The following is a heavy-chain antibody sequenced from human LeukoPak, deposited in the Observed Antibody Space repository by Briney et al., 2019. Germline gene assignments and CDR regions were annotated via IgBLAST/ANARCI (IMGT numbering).Heavy chain of an antibody. V-gene: IGHV3-23*01. J-gene: IGHJ5*02. D-gene: IGHD3-10*01. Sequence: GGSLRLSCAASGFTFSSYAMSWVRQAPGKGLEWVSAISGSGGSTYYADSVKGRFTISRDNSKNTLYLQMNSLRAEDTAVYYCATLYGSGSYPEDWFDPWGQGPLVTVPS. CDR1: GFTFSSYA. CDR2: ISGSGGST. CDR3: ATLYGSGSYPEDWFDP.